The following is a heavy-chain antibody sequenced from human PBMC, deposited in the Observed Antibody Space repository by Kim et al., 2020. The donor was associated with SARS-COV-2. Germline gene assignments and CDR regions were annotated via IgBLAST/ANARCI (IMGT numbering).Heavy chain of an antibody. D-gene: IGHD6-25*01. CDR2: IYYSGST. J-gene: IGHJ2*01. V-gene: IGHV4-39*01. CDR1: GGSISSSSYY. CDR3: ARPARGRTALFDL. Sequence: SETLSLTCTVSGGSISSSSYYWGWIRQPPGKGLEWIGSIYYSGSTYYNPSLKSRVTISVDTSKNQFSLKLSSVTAADTAVYYCARPARGRTALFDLWGRGTLVTVSS.